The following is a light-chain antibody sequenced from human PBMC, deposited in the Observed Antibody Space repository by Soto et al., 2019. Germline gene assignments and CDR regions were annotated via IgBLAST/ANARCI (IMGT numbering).Light chain of an antibody. V-gene: IGKV1-39*01. CDR1: QSIRTY. Sequence: DIQMTQSASSLSASVGDRVTITCRASQSIRTYLNWYQQKPGKAPKLLIYAASSLQSGVPSRFSGSGSGTDFTLTISSLQPEDFATYYCQQSYSIPWTFGEGTKVEIK. CDR2: AAS. CDR3: QQSYSIPWT. J-gene: IGKJ1*01.